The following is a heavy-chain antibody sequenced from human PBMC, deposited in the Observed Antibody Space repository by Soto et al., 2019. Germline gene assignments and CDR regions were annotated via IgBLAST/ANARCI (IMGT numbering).Heavy chain of an antibody. J-gene: IGHJ4*02. Sequence: SETLSLTCVGVSFGTYYWSWIRQPPGKGLEWLGYIFSSEHFKYNPSLKSRLTISVDPSKNHVSLRLTSVTAADTAVYYCAREGGGYRFAHWGQGTLVNVSS. V-gene: IGHV4-59*01. CDR3: AREGGGYRFAH. CDR1: VSFGTYY. CDR2: IFSSEHF. D-gene: IGHD3-16*02.